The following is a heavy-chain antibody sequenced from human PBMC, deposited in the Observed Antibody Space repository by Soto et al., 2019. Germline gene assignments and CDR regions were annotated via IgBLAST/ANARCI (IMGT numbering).Heavy chain of an antibody. Sequence: QVQLEQSGGEVKKPGSSVKVSCKASGVTFSKFIMTWVRWAPGFGLDWVGGIIPIFGPALYAQTFQGRVTITADESTSTSYPEVSNLRSEDTAVYYCAKVRYSSPMGYYYGMDVWGQGTAVSVSS. CDR1: GVTFSKFI. J-gene: IGHJ6*02. D-gene: IGHD6-19*01. V-gene: IGHV1-69*01. CDR2: IIPIFGPA. CDR3: AKVRYSSPMGYYYGMDV.